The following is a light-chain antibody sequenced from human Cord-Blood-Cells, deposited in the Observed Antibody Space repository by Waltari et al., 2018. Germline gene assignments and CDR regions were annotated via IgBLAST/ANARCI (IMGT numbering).Light chain of an antibody. Sequence: QSALTQHAAESRSPGQSLTISCTGHSSYVGGLNDDSWYQQHPGKAPKLMIYEVSNRPSGVSNRFSGSKSGNTASLTISGLQADDEADYYCSSYTSSSTLVFGTGTKVTVL. V-gene: IGLV2-14*01. CDR2: EVS. J-gene: IGLJ1*01. CDR3: SSYTSSSTLV. CDR1: SSYVGGLND.